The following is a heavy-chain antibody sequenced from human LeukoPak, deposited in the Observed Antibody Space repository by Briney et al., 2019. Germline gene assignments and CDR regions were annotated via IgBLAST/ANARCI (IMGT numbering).Heavy chain of an antibody. D-gene: IGHD1-14*01. CDR2: ISSSSSYI. Sequence: GGSLRLSCAASGFTFSSYSMNWVRQAPGEGLEWVSSISSSSSYIYYADSVKGRFTIPRDNSKNTLYLHINSLRAEDTAVYYCVKDNPLDYWGQGTLVIVSS. CDR1: GFTFSSYS. V-gene: IGHV3-21*01. J-gene: IGHJ4*02. CDR3: VKDNPLDY.